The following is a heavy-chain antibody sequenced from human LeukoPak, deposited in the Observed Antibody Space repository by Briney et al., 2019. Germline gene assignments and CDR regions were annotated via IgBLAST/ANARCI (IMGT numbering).Heavy chain of an antibody. Sequence: ASVKVSCKASGYTFTSYAMNWVRQAPGQGLEWMGWINTNTGNPTYAQGFTGRFVFSLDTSVSTAYLQISSLKAEDTAVYYCAREYRWYYDSSGYYNDAFDIWGQGTMVTVSS. CDR3: AREYRWYYDSSGYYNDAFDI. D-gene: IGHD3-22*01. CDR2: INTNTGNP. J-gene: IGHJ3*02. V-gene: IGHV7-4-1*02. CDR1: GYTFTSYA.